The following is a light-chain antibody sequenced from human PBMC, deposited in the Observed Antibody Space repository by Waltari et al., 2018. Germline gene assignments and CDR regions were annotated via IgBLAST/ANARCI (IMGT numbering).Light chain of an antibody. CDR1: SSDVGGYNF. CDR3: SSYTTSSTYV. CDR2: DVT. J-gene: IGLJ1*01. V-gene: IGLV2-14*03. Sequence: QSALTQPASVSGSPGQSITISCTGTSSDVGGYNFVSWYQQHPGKVPKLIIYDVTNRPSGFSNRFCGSNSDNTSSLTISGLQAEDEADYYCSSYTTSSTYVFGTGTKVTVL.